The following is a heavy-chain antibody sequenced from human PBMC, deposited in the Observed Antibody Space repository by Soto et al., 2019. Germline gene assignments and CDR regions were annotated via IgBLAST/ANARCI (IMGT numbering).Heavy chain of an antibody. CDR3: TTAFPFFLHYYGMDV. CDR2: IKSKTDGGTT. V-gene: IGHV3-15*07. D-gene: IGHD3-3*01. J-gene: IGHJ6*02. CDR1: GFTFSNAW. Sequence: GGSLRLSCAASGFTFSNAWMNWVRQAPGKGLEWVGRIKSKTDGGTTDYAAPVKGRFTISRDDSKNTLYLQMNSLKTEDTAVYYCTTAFPFFLHYYGMDVWGQGTTVTVSS.